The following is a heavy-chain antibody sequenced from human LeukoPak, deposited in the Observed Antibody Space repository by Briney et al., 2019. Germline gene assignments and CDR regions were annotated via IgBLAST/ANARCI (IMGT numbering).Heavy chain of an antibody. CDR3: ARDVPLDYYDSSGYYLDY. V-gene: IGHV4-34*01. Sequence: SETLSLTCAVYGGSFSGYYWSWIRQPPGKGLEWIGEINHSGSTNYNPSLKSRVTISVDTSKNQFSLKLSSVTAADTAVYYCARDVPLDYYDSSGYYLDYWGQGTLVTVSS. D-gene: IGHD3-22*01. CDR1: GGSFSGYY. CDR2: INHSGST. J-gene: IGHJ4*02.